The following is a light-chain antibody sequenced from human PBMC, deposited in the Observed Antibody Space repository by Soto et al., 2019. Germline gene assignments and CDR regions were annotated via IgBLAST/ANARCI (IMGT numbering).Light chain of an antibody. CDR2: RAT. J-gene: IGKJ4*01. CDR3: QQYGSSPLT. Sequence: EIVLTQSPGTLSLSPGDRATLSCRASQSVSFSYLAWYQQKAGQAPRLLIYRATSRATGIPDRFSGSESGTDFTLTISRLEPEDFAVYYCQQYGSSPLTFGGGTKVEIK. V-gene: IGKV3-20*01. CDR1: QSVSFSY.